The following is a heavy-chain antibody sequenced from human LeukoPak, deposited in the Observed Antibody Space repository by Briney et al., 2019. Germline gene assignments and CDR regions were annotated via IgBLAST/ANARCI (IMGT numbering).Heavy chain of an antibody. CDR2: IYYSGST. Sequence: SETLSLTCTVSGGSISSGGYYWSWIRQHPGKGPEWIGYIYYSGSTYYSPSLKSRVTISVDTSKNQFSLKLSSVTAADTAVYYCARDRVVVVPAASAQYYYGMDVWGQGTTVTVSS. CDR3: ARDRVVVVPAASAQYYYGMDV. J-gene: IGHJ6*02. V-gene: IGHV4-31*03. D-gene: IGHD2-2*01. CDR1: GGSISSGGYY.